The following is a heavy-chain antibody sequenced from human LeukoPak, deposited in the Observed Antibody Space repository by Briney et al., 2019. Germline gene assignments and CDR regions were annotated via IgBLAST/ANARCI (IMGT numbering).Heavy chain of an antibody. CDR3: ARGSLEGVWWFDP. D-gene: IGHD3-3*01. Sequence: ASVKVSCKASGYTFNRYYMHWVRQAPGQGLEWMGIINPSGGSTSYAQKFQGRVTMTRDTSTNTVYMELRSLRSEDTAVYYCARGSLEGVWWFDPWGQGTLVTVSS. CDR2: INPSGGST. J-gene: IGHJ5*02. V-gene: IGHV1-46*02. CDR1: GYTFNRYY.